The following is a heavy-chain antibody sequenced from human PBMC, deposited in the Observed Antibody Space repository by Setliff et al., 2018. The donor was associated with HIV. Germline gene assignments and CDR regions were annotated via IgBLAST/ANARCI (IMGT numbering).Heavy chain of an antibody. CDR3: TTGYGDYGPIDY. CDR2: IYSKTDGGTA. V-gene: IGHV3-15*01. J-gene: IGHJ4*02. D-gene: IGHD4-17*01. CDR1: GFSFSDAW. Sequence: GGSLRLSCVASGFSFSDAWMTWVRQAPGKGLEWVGRIYSKTDGGTADYAAPVKGRFSISRDDSKNTLYLQMNSLKTEDTAVYYCTTGYGDYGPIDYWGQGTLVTVSS.